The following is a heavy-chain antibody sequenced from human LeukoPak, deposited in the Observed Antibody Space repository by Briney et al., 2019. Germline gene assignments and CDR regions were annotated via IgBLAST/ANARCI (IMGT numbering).Heavy chain of an antibody. J-gene: IGHJ6*03. Sequence: PSQTLSLTCTVSGGSISSGSYYWSWIRKPAGKGLEWIGRIYTSGSTNYNPSLKSRVTISVDTSKNQFSLKLSSVTAADTAVYYCARSDSGSYYSHYYYYMDVWGKGTTVTVSS. CDR1: GGSISSGSYY. CDR3: ARSDSGSYYSHYYYYMDV. V-gene: IGHV4-61*02. CDR2: IYTSGST. D-gene: IGHD1-26*01.